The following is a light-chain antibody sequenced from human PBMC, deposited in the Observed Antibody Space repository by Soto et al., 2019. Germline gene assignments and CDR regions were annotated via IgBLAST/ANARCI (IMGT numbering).Light chain of an antibody. Sequence: EIQMTQSPSALSGSVEDSVTITCRASQTISSWLAWYQQKPGKAPRLLIYKASTLKSGVPSRFSGSGSGTEFTLTISSLQPDDFATYYCQDYASLSEAFGQGTKVDIK. CDR2: KAS. CDR1: QTISSW. J-gene: IGKJ1*01. CDR3: QDYASLSEA. V-gene: IGKV1-5*03.